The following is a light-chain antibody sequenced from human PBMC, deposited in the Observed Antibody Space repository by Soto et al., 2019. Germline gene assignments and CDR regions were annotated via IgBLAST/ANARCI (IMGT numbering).Light chain of an antibody. V-gene: IGKV3-20*01. CDR1: QSVTSRY. CDR2: GAS. Sequence: EIVLTQSPGTLSLSPGERATLSCKASQSVTSRYLAWYQQKPGQAPRLLIYGASSRATGIPDRFSGSGSGTDFTLTISRLEPEDFAVYFCQLYNNSPVYPFGQGTKLEIK. J-gene: IGKJ2*01. CDR3: QLYNNSPVYP.